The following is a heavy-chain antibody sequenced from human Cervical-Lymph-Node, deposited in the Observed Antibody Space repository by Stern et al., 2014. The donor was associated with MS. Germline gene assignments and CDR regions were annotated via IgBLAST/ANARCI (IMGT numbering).Heavy chain of an antibody. CDR2: ISYDGSNK. J-gene: IGHJ6*02. Sequence: QLQLQESGGGVVQPGRSLRLSCAASGFTFSSCGMHWVRQAPGKGLEWVAVISYDGSNKYYPDSVKGRFTISRDNSKNTLYLQMNSLRAEDTAVYYCAKGGGLDHWGYYGMDVWGQGTTVTVSS. CDR1: GFTFSSCG. V-gene: IGHV3-30*18. D-gene: IGHD2-15*01. CDR3: AKGGGLDHWGYYGMDV.